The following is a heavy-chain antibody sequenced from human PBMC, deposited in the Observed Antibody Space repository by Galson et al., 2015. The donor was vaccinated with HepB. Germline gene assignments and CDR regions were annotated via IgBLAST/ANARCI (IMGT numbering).Heavy chain of an antibody. CDR3: ARDLTYYDILTGSFVKYFDY. CDR1: GFTFSSYW. Sequence: SLRLSCAASGFTFSSYWIHWVRQAPGKGLVWVSRINSDGSSTSYADSAKGRFTISRDNAKNTLYLQMNSLRAEDTAVYYCARDLTYYDILTGSFVKYFDYWGQGTLVTVSS. CDR2: INSDGSST. J-gene: IGHJ4*02. D-gene: IGHD3-9*01. V-gene: IGHV3-74*01.